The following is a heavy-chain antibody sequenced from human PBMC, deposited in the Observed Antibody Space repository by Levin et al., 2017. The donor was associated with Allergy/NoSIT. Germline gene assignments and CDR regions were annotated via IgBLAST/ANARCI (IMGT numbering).Heavy chain of an antibody. D-gene: IGHD5-12*01. Sequence: PGGSLRLSCAASGFTLSPFSMHWVRQAPGKGLEWVAGMSYDETSKYYGKSVKGRFTISRDTSKTTLFLQMNNLTNEDTALYFCARDPQYRGYDLQHGSFNLWGQGTMVIVSS. CDR3: ARDPQYRGYDLQHGSFNL. J-gene: IGHJ3*01. CDR2: MSYDETSK. V-gene: IGHV3-30*04. CDR1: GFTLSPFS.